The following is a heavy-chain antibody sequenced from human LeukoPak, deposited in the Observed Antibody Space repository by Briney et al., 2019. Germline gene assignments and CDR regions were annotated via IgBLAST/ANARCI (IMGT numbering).Heavy chain of an antibody. J-gene: IGHJ5*02. V-gene: IGHV4-59*11. CDR3: ARGSGGSLDT. Sequence: SETLSLTCTVSGGSIISHYWSWIRQPPGKGLEWIGYIYYSGSTHNNPSLNSRVTISVDTSKNQFSLKLRPVTAADTAVYYCARGSGGSLDTWGQGTLVTVPS. D-gene: IGHD1-26*01. CDR2: IYYSGST. CDR1: GGSIISHY.